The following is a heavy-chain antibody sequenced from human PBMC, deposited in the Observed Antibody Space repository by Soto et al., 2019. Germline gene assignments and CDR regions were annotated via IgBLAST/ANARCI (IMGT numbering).Heavy chain of an antibody. Sequence: GGSLRLSCAASGFTFSSYSMNWVRQAPGKGLEWVSSISSSSSYIYYADSVKGRFTISRDNAKHSLYLQMNSLRAEDTAVYYCAKLTLTEIIDYWGQGTLVTVSS. CDR1: GFTFSSYS. CDR2: ISSSSSYI. CDR3: AKLTLTEIIDY. V-gene: IGHV3-21*01. J-gene: IGHJ4*02. D-gene: IGHD7-27*01.